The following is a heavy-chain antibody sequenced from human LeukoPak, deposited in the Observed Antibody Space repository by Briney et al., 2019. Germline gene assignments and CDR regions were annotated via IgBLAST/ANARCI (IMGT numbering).Heavy chain of an antibody. V-gene: IGHV4-38-2*02. Sequence: SETLSLTCTVSGYSISSSYYWGWIRQPPGKGLEWIGSIYYSGSTYYNPSLKSRVTISVDTSKNQFSLKLSSVTAADTAVYYCAREGKGVPAAKLFDYWGQGTLVTVSS. CDR3: AREGKGVPAAKLFDY. J-gene: IGHJ4*01. CDR1: GYSISSSYY. D-gene: IGHD2-2*01. CDR2: IYYSGST.